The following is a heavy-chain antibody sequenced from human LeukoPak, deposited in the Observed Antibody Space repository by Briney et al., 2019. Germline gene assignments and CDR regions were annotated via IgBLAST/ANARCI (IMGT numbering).Heavy chain of an antibody. D-gene: IGHD5-12*01. V-gene: IGHV3-33*01. CDR2: IWYDGRNK. CDR1: AFTFRSNG. J-gene: IGHJ4*02. Sequence: PARSLRLTRAASAFTFRSNGMDSVRQEPGNGLEWGAVIWYDGRNKYYADPVKGRFTISRVNYSNTLYLKMNSLRAEDTAAFSCARGAVATPSFDYWGQGTVVTVSS. CDR3: ARGAVATPSFDY.